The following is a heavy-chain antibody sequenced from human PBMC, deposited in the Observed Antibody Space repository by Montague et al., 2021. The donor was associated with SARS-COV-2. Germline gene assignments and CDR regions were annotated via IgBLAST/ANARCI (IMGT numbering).Heavy chain of an antibody. V-gene: IGHV6-1*01. D-gene: IGHD2-8*01. CDR3: ARDDPYCTNGVCYTGNWFDP. Sequence: CAISGDSVSSNSAAWNWIRQSPSRGLEWLGRTYYRSKWYNDYAVSVKSRITISPDTSKNQFSLQQDSVTPEDTAVYYCARDDPYCTNGVCYTGNWFDPWGQGTLVTVSS. CDR2: TYYRSKWYN. CDR1: GDSVSSNSAA. J-gene: IGHJ5*02.